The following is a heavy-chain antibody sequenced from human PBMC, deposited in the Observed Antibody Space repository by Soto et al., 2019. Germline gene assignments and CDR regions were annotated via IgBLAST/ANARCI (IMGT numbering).Heavy chain of an antibody. V-gene: IGHV3-30*18. J-gene: IGHJ4*02. Sequence: QVQLVESGGGVVQPGRSLRLSCAASGFTFSSYGMHWVRQAPGKGLEWVAVISYDGSNKYYADSVKGRFTISRDNSKNTLYLQMNSLRAEDTAVYYCAKDRSAMVKSYFDYWVQGTLVTVSS. CDR3: AKDRSAMVKSYFDY. CDR1: GFTFSSYG. D-gene: IGHD5-18*01. CDR2: ISYDGSNK.